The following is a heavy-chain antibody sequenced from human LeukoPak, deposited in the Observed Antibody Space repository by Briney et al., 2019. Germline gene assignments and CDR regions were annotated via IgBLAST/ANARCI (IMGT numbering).Heavy chain of an antibody. CDR2: INSDGSST. CDR3: ARGRGSGSSDY. Sequence: GGSLRLSCAASGFSFSSYWMHWVRQVPGKGLVWVSRINSDGSSTIYADSVKGRFTISRDNAKNTLYLQMNSLRAVDTAVYYCARGRGSGSSDYWGQGTLVTVPS. D-gene: IGHD3-10*01. V-gene: IGHV3-74*01. J-gene: IGHJ4*02. CDR1: GFSFSSYW.